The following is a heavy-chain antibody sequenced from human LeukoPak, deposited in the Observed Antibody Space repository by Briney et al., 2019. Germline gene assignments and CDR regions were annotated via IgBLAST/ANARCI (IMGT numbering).Heavy chain of an antibody. Sequence: PGGSLRLSCAASGFIFSRFAMNWVRQAPGKGPEWVSGSSGSGDETYYAGSVQGRFTISRDNSENTIHLQMNSLGVEDTALYFCVKRSRDGYNSPLDNWGQGTLVTVSS. CDR3: VKRSRDGYNSPLDN. D-gene: IGHD5-24*01. J-gene: IGHJ4*02. V-gene: IGHV3-23*01. CDR2: SSGSGDET. CDR1: GFIFSRFA.